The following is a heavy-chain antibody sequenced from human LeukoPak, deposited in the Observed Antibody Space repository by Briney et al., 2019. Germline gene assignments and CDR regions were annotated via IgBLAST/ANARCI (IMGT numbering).Heavy chain of an antibody. Sequence: SETLSLTCAVYGGSFSGYRWTWLRQSPGKGLEWIGEIKHSHSGSTNDNPSLKSRVTISVDTSKNQVSLKLSSVTAADTAVYYCARGGSSRGYYLYYFDYWGQGTLVTVSS. V-gene: IGHV4-34*01. CDR2: IKHSHSGST. CDR3: ARGGSSRGYYLYYFDY. J-gene: IGHJ4*02. D-gene: IGHD3-22*01. CDR1: GGSFSGYR.